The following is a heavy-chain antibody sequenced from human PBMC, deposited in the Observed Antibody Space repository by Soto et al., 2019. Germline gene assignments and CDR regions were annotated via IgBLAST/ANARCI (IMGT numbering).Heavy chain of an antibody. CDR3: AKDLRRTTGTYYYYYGMDV. J-gene: IGHJ6*02. Sequence: QVQLVESGGGVVQPWRSLRLSCAASGFTFSSYGMHWVRQAPGKGLEWVAVISYDGSNKYYADSVKGLFTISRDNSKNTLYLQMSGLGAEDTAVYYCAKDLRRTTGTYYYYYGMDVWGQGTTVTVSS. V-gene: IGHV3-30*18. CDR2: ISYDGSNK. CDR1: GFTFSSYG. D-gene: IGHD1-1*01.